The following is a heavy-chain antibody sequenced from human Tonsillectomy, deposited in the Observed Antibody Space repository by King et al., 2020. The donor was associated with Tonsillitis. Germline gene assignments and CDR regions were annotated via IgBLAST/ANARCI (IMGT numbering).Heavy chain of an antibody. CDR3: ARGSIAAARSGRPPHWFDP. Sequence: VQLQQWGAGLLKPSETLSLTCAVYGGSFSGYYWSWIRQPPGKGLEWIGEINHSGSTNYNPSLKSRVTISVDTSKNQFSLKLSSVTAADTAVYYCARGSIAAARSGRPPHWFDPWGQGTLVTVSS. CDR2: INHSGST. V-gene: IGHV4-34*01. J-gene: IGHJ5*02. D-gene: IGHD6-13*01. CDR1: GGSFSGYY.